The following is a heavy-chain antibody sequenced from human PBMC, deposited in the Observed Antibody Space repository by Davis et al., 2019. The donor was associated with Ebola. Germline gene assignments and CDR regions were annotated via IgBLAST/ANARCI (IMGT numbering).Heavy chain of an antibody. CDR2: IYSTGGT. Sequence: SETLSLTCTVSGGSISNYYWSWIRQPPGKGLEWIGYIYSTGGTEYNPSLKTRVMMSVDTSKNQFSRKLRSVTAADTAVYYCARTDRVCSGGTCYSGNDFDYWGQGTLVTVSS. CDR1: GGSISNYY. J-gene: IGHJ4*02. CDR3: ARTDRVCSGGTCYSGNDFDY. V-gene: IGHV4-59*01. D-gene: IGHD2-15*01.